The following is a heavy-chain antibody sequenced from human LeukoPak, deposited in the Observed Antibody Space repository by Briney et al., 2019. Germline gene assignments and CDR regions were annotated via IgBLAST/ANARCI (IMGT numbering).Heavy chain of an antibody. CDR3: ARESPVTETTYGTFDY. D-gene: IGHD4-17*01. Sequence: GASVKVSCKASGYTFTGYYMHWVRQAPGQGLEWMGWINPNSGGTNYAQKFQGRVTMTRDTSISTAYMELSRLRSDDTAVYYCARESPVTETTYGTFDYWGQGTLVTVSS. V-gene: IGHV1-2*02. J-gene: IGHJ4*02. CDR1: GYTFTGYY. CDR2: INPNSGGT.